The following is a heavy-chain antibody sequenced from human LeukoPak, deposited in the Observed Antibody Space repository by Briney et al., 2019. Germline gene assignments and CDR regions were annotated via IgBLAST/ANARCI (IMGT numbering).Heavy chain of an antibody. J-gene: IGHJ4*02. Sequence: SETLSLTCTVSGGSISSHYWSWIRQPPGKGLEWIGYIYYSGSTNYNPSLKSRVTISSDKSKNHISLKQSTVTAADTTVYFCARGRVNRKFDFGGQGALVTVSS. CDR3: ARGRVNRKFDF. V-gene: IGHV4-59*11. CDR2: IYYSGST. CDR1: GGSISSHY.